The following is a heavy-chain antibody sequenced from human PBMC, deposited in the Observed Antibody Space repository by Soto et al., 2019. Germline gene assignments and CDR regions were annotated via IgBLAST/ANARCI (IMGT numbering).Heavy chain of an antibody. Sequence: QVQLVQSGTEVKKPGSSVWVSCKASGDGFTTYAITWVRQAPGQGLEWMGRIMPIFGTTNYAQRFQDRVTITADESTSTAYMEMSSLRSEDTAVYYCARARYSSDFSWFDPWGQGTLVTVSS. CDR1: GDGFTTYA. D-gene: IGHD4-4*01. J-gene: IGHJ5*02. CDR3: ARARYSSDFSWFDP. V-gene: IGHV1-69*18. CDR2: IMPIFGTT.